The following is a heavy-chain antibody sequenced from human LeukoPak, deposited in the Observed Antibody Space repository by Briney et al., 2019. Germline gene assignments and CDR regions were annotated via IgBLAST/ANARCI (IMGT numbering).Heavy chain of an antibody. Sequence: EASVKVSCKASGYTFAIYGISWARQAPGQGLGWMAWISPYDGDTNYAQNFEGRVTMTTETSTSTAYMELRSLRSDDTAIYYCARDYCTRGGDCYKEDLFDPWGQGALVTVSS. CDR2: ISPYDGDT. J-gene: IGHJ5*02. CDR3: ARDYCTRGGDCYKEDLFDP. CDR1: GYTFAIYG. D-gene: IGHD2-21*02. V-gene: IGHV1-18*01.